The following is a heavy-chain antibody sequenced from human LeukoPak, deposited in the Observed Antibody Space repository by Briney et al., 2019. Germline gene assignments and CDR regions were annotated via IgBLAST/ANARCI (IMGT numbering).Heavy chain of an antibody. V-gene: IGHV3-7*01. D-gene: IGHD6-13*01. CDR2: IKEHGNEK. CDR1: GFTFSNYW. J-gene: IGHJ4*02. Sequence: GGSLRLSCAASGFTFSNYWMTWVRQAPGKGLEWVANIKEHGNEKYYVDSVKRRFTISTDNAKNSVYFEMNSLRAEDTAVYYCARPDLSNTWYFFEHWGQGTLVTVSS. CDR3: ARPDLSNTWYFFEH.